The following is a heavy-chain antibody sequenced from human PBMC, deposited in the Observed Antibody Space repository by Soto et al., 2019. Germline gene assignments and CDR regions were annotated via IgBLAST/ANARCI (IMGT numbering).Heavy chain of an antibody. CDR2: FDPEDGET. J-gene: IGHJ5*02. V-gene: IGHV1-24*01. Sequence: GASVKVSCKVSGYTLTELSMHWVRQAPGKGLEWMGGFDPEDGETIYAQKFQGRVTMTEDTSTDTAYMELSSLRSEDTAVYYCATADIVATGADWFDPWGQGTLVTVSS. CDR1: GYTLTELS. CDR3: ATADIVATGADWFDP. D-gene: IGHD5-12*01.